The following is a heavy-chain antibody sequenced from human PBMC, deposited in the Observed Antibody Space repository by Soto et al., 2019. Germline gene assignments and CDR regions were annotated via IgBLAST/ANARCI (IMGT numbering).Heavy chain of an antibody. D-gene: IGHD3-16*01. CDR2: IYYSVST. CDR1: GGSISSSSYY. J-gene: IGHJ6*02. V-gene: IGHV4-39*01. CDR3: ARRRSYDSTAQGYYYYGMDV. Sequence: QLQLQESGPGLVKPSETLSLTCTVSGGSISSSSYYWGWIRQPPGKGLEWIGSIYYSVSTYYNPSLKSRVTISGDTSKNQFSRKLSSVTAADTAVYYCARRRSYDSTAQGYYYYGMDVWGQGTTVTVSS.